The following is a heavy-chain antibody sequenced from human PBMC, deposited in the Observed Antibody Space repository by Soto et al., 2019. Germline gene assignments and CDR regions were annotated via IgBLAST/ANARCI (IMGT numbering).Heavy chain of an antibody. J-gene: IGHJ6*02. CDR1: GGTFSSYA. Sequence: SVKVSCKASGGTFSSYAISWVRQAPGQGLEWMGGIIPIFGTANYAQKFQGRVTITADESTSTAYMELSSLRSEDTAVYYCATNLSIVVVLHRPRPSYRMDVWGQGTTVTVSS. CDR2: IIPIFGTA. V-gene: IGHV1-69*13. D-gene: IGHD3-22*01. CDR3: ATNLSIVVVLHRPRPSYRMDV.